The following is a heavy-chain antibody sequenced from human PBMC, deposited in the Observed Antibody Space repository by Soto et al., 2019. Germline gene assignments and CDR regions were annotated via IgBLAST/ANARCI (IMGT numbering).Heavy chain of an antibody. CDR2: FDPEDGET. V-gene: IGHV1-24*01. CDR3: ATDRGYCTNGVCYSNWLDH. Sequence: GASVKVSCKVSGYTLTELSMHWVRQAPGKGLEWMGGFDPEDGETIYAQKFQGRVTMTEDTSTDTAYMELSSLRSEDTAVYYCATDRGYCTNGVCYSNWLDHWGQGTLVTVS. CDR1: GYTLTELS. D-gene: IGHD2-8*01. J-gene: IGHJ5*02.